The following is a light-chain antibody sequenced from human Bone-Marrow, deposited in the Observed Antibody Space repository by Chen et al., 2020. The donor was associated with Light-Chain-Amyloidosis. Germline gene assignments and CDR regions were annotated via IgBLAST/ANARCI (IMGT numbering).Light chain of an antibody. CDR2: RDP. Sequence: SYELTQPTSVSVSPGQTARLTCSGDDLPTKYAYWYQQQPGQAPVLVIHRDPERPSGISERFSGSSSGTTATLTISGVQAEDEADYHCQSADSSGTYEVIFGGGTQLTVL. J-gene: IGLJ2*01. CDR1: DLPTKY. V-gene: IGLV3-25*03. CDR3: QSADSSGTYEVI.